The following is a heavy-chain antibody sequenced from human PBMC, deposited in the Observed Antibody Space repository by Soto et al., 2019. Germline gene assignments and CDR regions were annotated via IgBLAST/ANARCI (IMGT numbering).Heavy chain of an antibody. J-gene: IGHJ4*02. D-gene: IGHD3-10*01. CDR2: IYYSGST. V-gene: IGHV4-39*01. Sequence: PSETLSLTCTVSGGSISSSSYYWGWIRQPPGKGLEWIGSIYYSGSTYYNPSLKSRVTISVDTSKNQFSLKLSSVTAADTAVYHCARGVTMVRGVIHTPYFDYWGQGTLVTVSS. CDR1: GGSISSSSYY. CDR3: ARGVTMVRGVIHTPYFDY.